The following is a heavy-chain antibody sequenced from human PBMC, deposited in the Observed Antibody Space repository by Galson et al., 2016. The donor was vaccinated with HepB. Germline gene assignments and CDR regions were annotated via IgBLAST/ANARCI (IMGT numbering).Heavy chain of an antibody. CDR1: GFTFNDYS. D-gene: IGHD3-16*01. V-gene: IGHV3-11*06. CDR3: ARVGGEWPLEY. CDR2: TSRSGSDT. Sequence: SLRLSCAASGFTFNDYSLAWIRQAPGKELEWISYTSRSGSDTIYADSVKGRFTISRDNAKKSLYLQMNSLRVEDTAVFYCARVGGEWPLEYWGQGTLVTVSS. J-gene: IGHJ4*02.